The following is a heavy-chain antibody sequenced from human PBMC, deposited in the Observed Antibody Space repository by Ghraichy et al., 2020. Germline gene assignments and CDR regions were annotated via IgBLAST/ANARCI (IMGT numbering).Heavy chain of an antibody. D-gene: IGHD3-10*01. CDR2: IDSSGST. J-gene: IGHJ4*02. CDR1: GGSISSSAYY. Sequence: SETLSLTCTVSGGSISSSAYYWDWIRQPPGEGLEWVGNIDSSGSTFYNPSLKSRVTISMDTPKNQFSLRLTSVTDADTAVYYCARGKWGSGIDWGQGSLVTVSS. CDR3: ARGKWGSGID. V-gene: IGHV4-39*07.